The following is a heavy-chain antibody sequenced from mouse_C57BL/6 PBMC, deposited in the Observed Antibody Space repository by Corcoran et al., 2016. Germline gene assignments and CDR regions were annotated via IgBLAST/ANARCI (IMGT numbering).Heavy chain of an antibody. J-gene: IGHJ4*01. V-gene: IGHV1-81*01. CDR2: IYPRSGNT. CDR1: GYTFTSYG. CDR3: ARGGIYYYGSSYDDYAMDY. D-gene: IGHD1-1*01. Sequence: QVQLQQSGAELARPGASVKLSRKASGYTFTSYGISWVKQRTGQGLEWIGEIYPRSGNTYYNEKFKGKATLTADKSSSTAYMELRSLTSEDSAVYFCARGGIYYYGSSYDDYAMDYWRQGTSVTVSS.